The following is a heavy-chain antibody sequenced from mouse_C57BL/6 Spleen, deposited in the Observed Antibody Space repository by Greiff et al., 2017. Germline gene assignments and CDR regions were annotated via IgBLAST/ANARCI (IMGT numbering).Heavy chain of an antibody. V-gene: IGHV5-4*01. D-gene: IGHD2-4*01. Sequence: DVQLVESGGGLVKPGGSLKLSCAASGFTFSSYAMSWVRQTPEKRLEWVATISDGGSYTYYPDNVKGRFTISRDNAKNNLYLQMSHLKSEDTAMYYCARGIYYDYDEAWFAYWGQGTLVTVSA. CDR1: GFTFSSYA. CDR3: ARGIYYDYDEAWFAY. CDR2: ISDGGSYT. J-gene: IGHJ3*01.